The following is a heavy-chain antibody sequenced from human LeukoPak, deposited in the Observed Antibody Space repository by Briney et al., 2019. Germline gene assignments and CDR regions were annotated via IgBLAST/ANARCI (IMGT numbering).Heavy chain of an antibody. CDR3: ARRTYYYDSSGRTGGLDY. Sequence: SETLSLTCTVSGGSISSSSYYWGWIRQPPGKGLEWIGSIYYSGSTYYNPSLKSRVTISVDTSKNQFSLKLSSVTAADTAVYYCARRTYYYDSSGRTGGLDYWGQGTLVTVSS. CDR2: IYYSGST. D-gene: IGHD3-22*01. J-gene: IGHJ4*02. V-gene: IGHV4-39*01. CDR1: GGSISSSSYY.